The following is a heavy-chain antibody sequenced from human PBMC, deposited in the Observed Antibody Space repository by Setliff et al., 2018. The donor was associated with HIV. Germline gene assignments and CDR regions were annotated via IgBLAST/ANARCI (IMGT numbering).Heavy chain of an antibody. V-gene: IGHV1-8*02. CDR3: ARGLRRITMVRGVRGFDP. CDR2: MNPNSGNT. CDR1: GYTLSTYA. D-gene: IGHD3-10*01. J-gene: IGHJ5*02. Sequence: RASVKVSCKASGYTLSTYALYWVRQAPGQRLEWMGWMNPNSGNTGYAQKFQGRVTMTRNTSISTAYMELSSLRSEDTAVYYCARGLRRITMVRGVRGFDPWGQGTLVTVSS.